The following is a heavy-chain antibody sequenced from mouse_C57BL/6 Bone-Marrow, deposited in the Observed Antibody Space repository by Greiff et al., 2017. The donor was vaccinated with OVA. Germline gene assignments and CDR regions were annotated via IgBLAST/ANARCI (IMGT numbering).Heavy chain of an antibody. V-gene: IGHV1-54*01. CDR3: ARGLGHD. D-gene: IGHD4-1*01. CDR2: INPGSGGT. Sequence: QVQLQQSGAELVRPGTSVKVSCKASGYAFTNYLIEWVKQRPGQGLEWIGVINPGSGGTTYNENIKGKATLTADKSSSTAYMQLSSLTSEDSAVYVCARGLGHDWGQGTTLTVSS. J-gene: IGHJ2*01. CDR1: GYAFTNYL.